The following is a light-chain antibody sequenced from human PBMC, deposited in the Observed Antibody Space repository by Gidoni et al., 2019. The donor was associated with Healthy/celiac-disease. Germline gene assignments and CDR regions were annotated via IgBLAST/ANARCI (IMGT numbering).Light chain of an antibody. Sequence: DIKITHSPSSLSASVGDRVTITCQASQSIGSYLNWYQQKPGKAPKLLIYAASSLQSGVPSRFSGSGSGTDFTRTISSLQPEDFATYYCQQSYSTLSITFGQGTRLEIK. V-gene: IGKV1-39*01. CDR3: QQSYSTLSIT. J-gene: IGKJ5*01. CDR1: QSIGSY. CDR2: AAS.